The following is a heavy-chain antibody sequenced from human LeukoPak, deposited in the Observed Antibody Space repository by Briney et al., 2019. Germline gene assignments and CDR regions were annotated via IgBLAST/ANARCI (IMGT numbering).Heavy chain of an antibody. Sequence: SETLSLTCTVSGGSISGYYWSWIRQPPGKRLEWIGYIYYSGSTIYNPSLKSRVTISVDTSKNQVSLGLSSVTAADTAVYYCASGRYFDWLPSNWFDPWGQGTLVTVSS. J-gene: IGHJ5*02. D-gene: IGHD3-9*01. CDR3: ASGRYFDWLPSNWFDP. CDR1: GGSISGYY. CDR2: IYYSGST. V-gene: IGHV4-59*01.